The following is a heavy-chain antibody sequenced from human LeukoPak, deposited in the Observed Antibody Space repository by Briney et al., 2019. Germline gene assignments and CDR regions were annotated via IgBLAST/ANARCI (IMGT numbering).Heavy chain of an antibody. CDR3: AKDRVRGAQEYYFDY. D-gene: IGHD3-10*01. CDR1: GFTFSSYG. J-gene: IGHJ4*02. CDR2: ISYDGSNK. V-gene: IGHV3-30*18. Sequence: GGSLRLSCAASGFTFSSYGMHWVRQAPGEGLEWVAVISYDGSNKYYADSVKGRFTISRDNSKNTLYLQMNSLRAEDTAVYYCAKDRVRGAQEYYFDYWGQGTLVTVSS.